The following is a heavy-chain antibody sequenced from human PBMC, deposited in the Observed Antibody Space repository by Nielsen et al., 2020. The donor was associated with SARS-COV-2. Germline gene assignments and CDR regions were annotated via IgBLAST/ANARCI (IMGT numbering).Heavy chain of an antibody. V-gene: IGHV4-4*02. CDR2: IYHSGST. CDR1: GGSISSSNW. J-gene: IGHJ5*02. CDR3: ARHAATGITISLNWFDP. D-gene: IGHD3-3*01. Sequence: SETLSLTCAVSGGSISSSNWWSWVRQPPGKGLEWIGEIYHSGSTNYNPSLKSRVTISVDKSKNQFSLKLSSVTAADTAVYYCARHAATGITISLNWFDPWGQGTLVTVSS.